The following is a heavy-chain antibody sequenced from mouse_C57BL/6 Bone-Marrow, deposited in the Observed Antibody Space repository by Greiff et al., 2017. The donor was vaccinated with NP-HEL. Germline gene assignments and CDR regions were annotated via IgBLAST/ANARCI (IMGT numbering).Heavy chain of an antibody. D-gene: IGHD1-1*01. V-gene: IGHV5-6*02. CDR3: ARRDYGSSYVGVDY. CDR2: ISSGGSST. Sequence: EVMLVESGGDLVKPGGSLKLSCAASGFTFSSYGMSWVRQTPDKRLEWVATISSGGSSTYYPDSVQGRFTISRDNAKNTLYLQMSSLTSADTDMYYSARRDYGSSYVGVDYWGQGTTLTVSS. J-gene: IGHJ2*01. CDR1: GFTFSSYG.